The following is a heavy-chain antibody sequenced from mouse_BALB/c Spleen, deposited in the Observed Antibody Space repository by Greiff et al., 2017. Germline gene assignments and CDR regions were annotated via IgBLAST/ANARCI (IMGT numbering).Heavy chain of an antibody. CDR1: GYSFTGYF. Sequence: EVKLMESGPELVKPGASVKISCKASGYSFTGYFMNWVKQSHGKSLEWIGRINPYNGDTFYNQKFKGKATLTVDKSSSTAHMELLSLTSEDSAVYYCGLNWDEWYFDVWGAGTTVTVSS. CDR3: GLNWDEWYFDV. J-gene: IGHJ1*01. V-gene: IGHV1-37*01. D-gene: IGHD4-1*01. CDR2: INPYNGDT.